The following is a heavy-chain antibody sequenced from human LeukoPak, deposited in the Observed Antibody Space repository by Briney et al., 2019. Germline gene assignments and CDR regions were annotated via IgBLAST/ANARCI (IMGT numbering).Heavy chain of an antibody. CDR1: GFTFSSYA. J-gene: IGHJ4*02. Sequence: PGGSLRLSCAASGFTFSSYAMSWVRQAPGKGLEWVSAISGSGGSTYYADSVKGRFTISRDNSKNTLYLQMNSLRAEDTAVYYCARISGYYVYHFDYWGQGTLVTVSS. CDR3: ARISGYYVYHFDY. CDR2: ISGSGGST. D-gene: IGHD3-22*01. V-gene: IGHV3-23*01.